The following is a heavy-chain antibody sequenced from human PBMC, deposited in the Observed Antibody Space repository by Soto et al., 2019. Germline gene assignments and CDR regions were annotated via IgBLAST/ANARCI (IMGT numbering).Heavy chain of an antibody. Sequence: ASVKVSCKASGYTFTSYDINWVRQATGQGLEWMGWMNPNSGNTGYAQKFQGRVTMTRNTSISTAYMELSSLRSEDTAVYYCARGSGQRFLEWSPYYYYYMDVWGKGTTVTVSS. J-gene: IGHJ6*03. CDR1: GYTFTSYD. V-gene: IGHV1-8*01. D-gene: IGHD3-3*01. CDR2: MNPNSGNT. CDR3: ARGSGQRFLEWSPYYYYYMDV.